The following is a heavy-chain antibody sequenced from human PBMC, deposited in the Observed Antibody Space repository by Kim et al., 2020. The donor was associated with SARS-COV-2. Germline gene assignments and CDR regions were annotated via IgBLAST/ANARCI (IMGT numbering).Heavy chain of an antibody. Sequence: GGSLRLSCAASGFTFSDYWMSWVRQAPGKGLEWVANIRYDGSEKFYVDSVKGRFTASRDNAKKSLYLQMNSLRAEDTAVYYCAKVPPRARYFDLWGRGTLVTVSS. J-gene: IGHJ2*01. CDR2: IRYDGSEK. V-gene: IGHV3-7*01. CDR1: GFTFSDYW. CDR3: AKVPPRARYFDL.